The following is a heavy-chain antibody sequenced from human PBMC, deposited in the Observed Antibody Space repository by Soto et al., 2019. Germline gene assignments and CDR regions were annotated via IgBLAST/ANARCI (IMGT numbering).Heavy chain of an antibody. CDR2: IIPIFGTA. Sequence: QVQLMQSGAAVKKPGSSVKVSCKASGGTFSSYAISWVRQAPGQGLEWMGGIIPIFGTANYAQKFQGRVTITADESTSKAYMELSSLRSEDTAVYYCARERIAVANDAFDIWGQGTMDTVSS. D-gene: IGHD6-19*01. J-gene: IGHJ3*02. CDR3: ARERIAVANDAFDI. CDR1: GGTFSSYA. V-gene: IGHV1-69*12.